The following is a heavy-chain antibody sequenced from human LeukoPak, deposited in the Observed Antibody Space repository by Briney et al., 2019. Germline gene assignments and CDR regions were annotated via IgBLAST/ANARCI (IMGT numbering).Heavy chain of an antibody. V-gene: IGHV3-20*04. D-gene: IGHD3-22*01. J-gene: IGHJ6*03. CDR3: ARPLHSSGYLNAMDV. Sequence: GGSLRLSCAASGFTFDDYGMIWVRQAPGKGLEWVSGINWNGGSTAYADSVKGRFTLSRDNAKNSLYLQMNSLRAEDTALYYCARPLHSSGYLNAMDVWGKGTTVTVSS. CDR2: INWNGGST. CDR1: GFTFDDYG.